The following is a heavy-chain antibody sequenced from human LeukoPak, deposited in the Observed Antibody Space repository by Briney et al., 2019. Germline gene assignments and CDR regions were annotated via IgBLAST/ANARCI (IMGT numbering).Heavy chain of an antibody. CDR3: ARDLSERYSTDY. D-gene: IGHD1-26*01. CDR1: GFTFKKYA. J-gene: IGHJ4*02. CDR2: ISWDGNTK. V-gene: IGHV3-30-3*01. Sequence: SGGSPRLSCAVSGFTFKKYAIHWVRQAPGKGLEWVAFISWDGNTKYYADSVKGRFTISRDNSQNTLDLQMNSLRAEDTAVYYCARDLSERYSTDYWGQGTLVTVSS.